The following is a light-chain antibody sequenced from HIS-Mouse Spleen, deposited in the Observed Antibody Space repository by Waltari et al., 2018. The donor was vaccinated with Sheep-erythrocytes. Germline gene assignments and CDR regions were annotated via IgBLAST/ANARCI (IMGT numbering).Light chain of an antibody. CDR3: CSYAGSSTPWV. Sequence: QSALTQPASVSGSPGQSITISCTGTSSDVGSYNLVSWYQQHPGKAPKLMIYEGSKRPAGVSNRCAGSKSGNTASLTISGLQAEEEADYYCCSYAGSSTPWVFGGGTKLTVL. CDR2: EGS. CDR1: SSDVGSYNL. J-gene: IGLJ3*02. V-gene: IGLV2-23*01.